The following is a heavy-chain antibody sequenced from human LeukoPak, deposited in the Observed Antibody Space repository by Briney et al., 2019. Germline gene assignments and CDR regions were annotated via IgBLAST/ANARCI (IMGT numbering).Heavy chain of an antibody. J-gene: IGHJ4*02. Sequence: KPGGSLRLSCAASGFTFSNAWMSWVRQAPGKGLEWVGRIKSKTDGGTTDYAAPVKCRFTISRDDSKNTLYLQMNSLKTEDTAVYYCTTGFYSSGCFDYWGQGTLVTVSS. CDR1: GFTFSNAW. CDR2: IKSKTDGGTT. CDR3: TTGFYSSGCFDY. V-gene: IGHV3-15*01. D-gene: IGHD6-19*01.